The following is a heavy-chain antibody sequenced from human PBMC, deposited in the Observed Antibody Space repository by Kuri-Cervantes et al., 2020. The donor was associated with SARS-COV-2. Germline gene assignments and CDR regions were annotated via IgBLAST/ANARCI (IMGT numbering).Heavy chain of an antibody. CDR2: IIPILGTA. D-gene: IGHD5-12*01. Sequence: SVKVSCKASGGTFSSYAISWLRQAPGQGLEWMGGIIPILGTANYAQKVQGRVTLTADESTSTAGMELSSLRSEDTAVYYCALGYWGSGYPRLYYHMDVWGKGTTVTVSS. CDR3: ALGYWGSGYPRLYYHMDV. V-gene: IGHV1-69*13. J-gene: IGHJ6*03. CDR1: GGTFSSYA.